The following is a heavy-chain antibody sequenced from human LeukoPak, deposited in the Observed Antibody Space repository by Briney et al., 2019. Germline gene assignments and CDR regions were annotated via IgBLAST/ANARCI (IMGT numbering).Heavy chain of an antibody. CDR1: GFTFSSYA. J-gene: IGHJ4*02. CDR3: ASNSSSWYWFDY. Sequence: GGSLRLSCAASGFTFSSYAMSWVRQAPEKGLEWVSAISGSGGSTYYADSVKGRFTISRDNSKNTLYLQMNSLRAEDTAVYYCASNSSSWYWFDYWGQGTLVTVSS. D-gene: IGHD6-13*01. V-gene: IGHV3-23*01. CDR2: ISGSGGST.